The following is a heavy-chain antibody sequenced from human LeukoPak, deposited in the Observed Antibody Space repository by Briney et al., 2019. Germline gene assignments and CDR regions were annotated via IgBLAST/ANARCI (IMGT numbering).Heavy chain of an antibody. J-gene: IGHJ4*02. CDR1: GFTFSSYA. V-gene: IGHV3-30*04. Sequence: PGRSLRLSCAASGFTFSSYAMHWVRHAPGKGLEWVAVISYDGSNKYYADSVKGRFTISRDNSKNTLYLQMNSLRAEDTAVYYCARASGYDYWDFDYWGQGTLVTVSS. D-gene: IGHD5-12*01. CDR2: ISYDGSNK. CDR3: ARASGYDYWDFDY.